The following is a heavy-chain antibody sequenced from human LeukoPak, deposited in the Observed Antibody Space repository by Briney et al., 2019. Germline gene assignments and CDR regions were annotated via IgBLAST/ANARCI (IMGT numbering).Heavy chain of an antibody. CDR3: AKEAVGATRGYYFDY. CDR2: ISSSAGST. D-gene: IGHD1-26*01. Sequence: GGSLRLSCAASGFTLNSYAMSWVRQAPGKGLEWVSIISSSAGSTFYADSVKGRFTISRDNSKNTLYLQMNSLRAEDTAVYYCAKEAVGATRGYYFDYWGQGTLVTVSS. J-gene: IGHJ4*02. CDR1: GFTLNSYA. V-gene: IGHV3-23*01.